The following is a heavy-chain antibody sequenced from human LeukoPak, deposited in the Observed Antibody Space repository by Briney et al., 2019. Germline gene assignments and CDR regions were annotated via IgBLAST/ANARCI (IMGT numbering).Heavy chain of an antibody. CDR3: ARALKYYDILTGSNWFDP. Sequence: GASVKVSCKASGGTFSSCAISWVRQAPGQGLEWMGGIIPIFGTANYAQKFQGRVTITADKSTSTAYMELSSLRSEDTAVYYCARALKYYDILTGSNWFDPWGQGTLVTVSS. CDR1: GGTFSSCA. CDR2: IIPIFGTA. V-gene: IGHV1-69*06. D-gene: IGHD3-9*01. J-gene: IGHJ5*02.